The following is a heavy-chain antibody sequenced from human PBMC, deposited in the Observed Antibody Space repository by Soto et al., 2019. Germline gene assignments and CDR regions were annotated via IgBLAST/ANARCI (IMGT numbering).Heavy chain of an antibody. J-gene: IGHJ6*02. Sequence: SETLSLTCTVSGGSVSSGSYYWSWIRQPPEKGLEWIGYIYYSGSTNYNPSLKSRVTISVDKSKNQFSLKLSSVTAADTAVYYCARSLADYYYGMDVWGQGTTVT. CDR1: GGSVSSGSYY. V-gene: IGHV4-61*01. D-gene: IGHD3-3*02. CDR2: IYYSGST. CDR3: ARSLADYYYGMDV.